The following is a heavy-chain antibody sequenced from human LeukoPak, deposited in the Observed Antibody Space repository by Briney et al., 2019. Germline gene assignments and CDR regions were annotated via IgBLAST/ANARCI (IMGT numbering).Heavy chain of an antibody. J-gene: IGHJ4*02. CDR1: GYTFTSYG. Sequence: ASVKVSCKASGYTFTSYGISWVRQAPGQGLEWMGWISAYNGNTNYAQKLQGRVTMTTDTSTSTAYMELRSLRSDDTAVYYCARGQLLRYFAWFHFDYWGQGTLVTVSS. V-gene: IGHV1-18*01. CDR3: ARGQLLRYFAWFHFDY. CDR2: ISAYNGNT. D-gene: IGHD3-9*01.